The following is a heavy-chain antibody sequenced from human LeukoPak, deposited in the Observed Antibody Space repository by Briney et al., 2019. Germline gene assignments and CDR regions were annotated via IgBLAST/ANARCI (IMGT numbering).Heavy chain of an antibody. CDR1: GGSFSDYY. J-gene: IGHJ4*02. D-gene: IGHD3-22*01. CDR3: ARGPPTVFGEYDSSGYYYFDY. Sequence: SETLSLTCAVYGGSFSDYYWTWIRQPPGKGLEWIGEINLSGSTNYYSSLKSRVTISVDTSKNQFSLKLSSVTAADTAVYYCARGPPTVFGEYDSSGYYYFDYWGQGTLVTVSS. V-gene: IGHV4-34*01. CDR2: INLSGST.